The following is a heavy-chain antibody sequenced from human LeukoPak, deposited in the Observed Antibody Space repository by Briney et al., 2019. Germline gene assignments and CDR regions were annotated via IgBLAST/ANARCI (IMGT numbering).Heavy chain of an antibody. CDR1: GYTFTSYG. CDR3: ARANNLNYDFWSGYYY. D-gene: IGHD3-3*01. Sequence: GASVKVSCKASGYTFTSYGISWVRQAPGPGLEWMGWISAYNGNTNYAQKLQGRVTMTTDTSTSTAYMELRSLRSDDTAVYYCARANNLNYDFWSGYYYWGQGTLVTVSS. V-gene: IGHV1-18*01. CDR2: ISAYNGNT. J-gene: IGHJ4*02.